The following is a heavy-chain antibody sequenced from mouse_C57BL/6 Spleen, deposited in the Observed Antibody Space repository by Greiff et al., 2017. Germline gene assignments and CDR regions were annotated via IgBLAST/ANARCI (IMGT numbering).Heavy chain of an antibody. V-gene: IGHV1-9*01. CDR2: ILPGSGST. Sequence: VQGVESGAELMKPGASVKLSCKATGYTFTGYWIEWVKQRPGHGLEWIGEILPGSGSTNYNEKFKGKATFTADTSSNTAYMQLSSLTTEDSAIYYCARSYYYGSSYDYYAMDYWGQGTSVTVSS. CDR3: ARSYYYGSSYDYYAMDY. J-gene: IGHJ4*01. CDR1: GYTFTGYW. D-gene: IGHD1-1*01.